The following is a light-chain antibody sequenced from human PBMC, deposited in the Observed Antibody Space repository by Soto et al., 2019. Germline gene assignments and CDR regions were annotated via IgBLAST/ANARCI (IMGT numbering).Light chain of an antibody. CDR1: QSVTSY. CDR3: QQYRSSPPLT. CDR2: GAS. Sequence: EIVLTQSPGTLSLSPGKRATLSCRASQSVTSYLAWYQQKPGQAPRLLIYGASSRATGIPDRFSGSGSGTDFTLTISRLEPEDFAVYYCQQYRSSPPLTFGGETKVEIK. J-gene: IGKJ4*01. V-gene: IGKV3-20*01.